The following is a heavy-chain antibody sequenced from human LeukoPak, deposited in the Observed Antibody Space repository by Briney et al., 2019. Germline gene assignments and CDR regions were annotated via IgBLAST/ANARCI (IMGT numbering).Heavy chain of an antibody. J-gene: IGHJ4*02. V-gene: IGHV4-59*01. Sequence: SETLSLTCTVSGGSISSYYWSWIRQPPGKGLEWIGYIYYSGSTNYNPSLKSRVTLSVDTSKNQFSLKLSSVTAADTAVYYCARDIGSYYFDYWGQGTLVTVSS. CDR1: GGSISSYY. D-gene: IGHD1-26*01. CDR2: IYYSGST. CDR3: ARDIGSYYFDY.